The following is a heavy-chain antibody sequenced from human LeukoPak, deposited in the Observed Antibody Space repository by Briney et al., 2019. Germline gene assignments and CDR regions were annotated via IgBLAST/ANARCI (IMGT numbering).Heavy chain of an antibody. CDR2: INHSGST. J-gene: IGHJ4*02. CDR3: ARDGPYSSSGHFDY. Sequence: SETLSLTCAVYGGSFSGYYWSWIRQPPGKGLEWIGEINHSGSTNYNPSLKSGVTISVDTSKTQFSLKLSSVTAADTAVYYCARDGPYSSSGHFDYWGQGTLVTVSS. D-gene: IGHD6-6*01. V-gene: IGHV4-34*01. CDR1: GGSFSGYY.